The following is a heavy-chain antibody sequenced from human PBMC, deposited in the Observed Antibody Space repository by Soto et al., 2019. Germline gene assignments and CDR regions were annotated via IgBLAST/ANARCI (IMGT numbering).Heavy chain of an antibody. D-gene: IGHD2-8*01. V-gene: IGHV3-23*01. CDR1: GFIFSSYA. CDR3: AKSPEPSVLAHFDY. J-gene: IGHJ4*02. CDR2: ISGSGGST. Sequence: EVQLLESGGGLVQPGGSLRLSCAASGFIFSSYAMSWVRQAPGKGLEWVSAISGSGGSTYYADSVKGRFTISRDNSKNTLYLQMNILRAEDTAVYYCAKSPEPSVLAHFDYWGQGTLVTVSS.